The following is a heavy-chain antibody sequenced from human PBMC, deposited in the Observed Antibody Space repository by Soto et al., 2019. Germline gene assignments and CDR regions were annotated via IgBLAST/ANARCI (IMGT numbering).Heavy chain of an antibody. V-gene: IGHV3-21*01. D-gene: IGHD6-19*01. CDR3: AKEWGSGWPYFDY. J-gene: IGHJ4*02. Sequence: PGGSLRLSCAASGFTFSSYSMNWVRQAPGKGLEWVSSISSSSSNIYYADSVKGRFTISRDNAKNTLYLQMNSLRAEDTAVYYCAKEWGSGWPYFDYWGQGTLVTVSS. CDR1: GFTFSSYS. CDR2: ISSSSSNI.